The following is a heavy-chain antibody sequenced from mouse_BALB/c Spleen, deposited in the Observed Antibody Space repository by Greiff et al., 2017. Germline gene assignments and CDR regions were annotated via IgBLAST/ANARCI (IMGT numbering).Heavy chain of an antibody. J-gene: IGHJ3*01. CDR3: ARYRYDDDDGWFAY. V-gene: IGHV5-9-4*01. Sequence: DVKLVESGGGLVKPGGSLKLSCAASGFTFSSYAMSWVRQSPEKRLEWVAEISSGGSYTYYPDTVTGRFTISRDNAKNTLYLEMSSLRSEDTAMYYCARYRYDDDDGWFAYWGQGTLVTVSA. CDR2: ISSGGSYT. CDR1: GFTFSSYA. D-gene: IGHD2-14*01.